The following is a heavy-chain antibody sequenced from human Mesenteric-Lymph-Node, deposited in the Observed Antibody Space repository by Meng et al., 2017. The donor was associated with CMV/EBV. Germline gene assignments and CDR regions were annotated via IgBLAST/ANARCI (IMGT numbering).Heavy chain of an antibody. CDR3: ARRFLYGVDHYGEYDY. CDR1: GFTFSRYW. J-gene: IGHJ4*02. Sequence: GESLKISCAASGFTFSRYWMSWVRQAPGKRLEWVANINQNGSEKYSMESVKGRFAISRDNAKNSLYLQMNSLRAEDTAVYYCARRFLYGVDHYGEYDYWGQGTLVTVSS. D-gene: IGHD3-3*01. CDR2: INQNGSEK. V-gene: IGHV3-7*01.